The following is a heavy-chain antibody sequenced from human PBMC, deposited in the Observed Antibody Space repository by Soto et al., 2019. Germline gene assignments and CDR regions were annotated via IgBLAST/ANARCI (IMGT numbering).Heavy chain of an antibody. D-gene: IGHD5-12*01. CDR3: ETIRVRGGTLRFED. CDR2: VLPISGST. Sequence: QVQLVQSGAEVRKPGSSVKVSCKTSGGLISKYSFNWVRQAPGQGLEWMGGVLPISGSTDYAQKFQGRLTITADRSTSTVYMELSRLRSDDTANYYCETIRVRGGTLRFEDGGQGMLISVSS. V-gene: IGHV1-69*06. CDR1: GGLISKYS. J-gene: IGHJ4*01.